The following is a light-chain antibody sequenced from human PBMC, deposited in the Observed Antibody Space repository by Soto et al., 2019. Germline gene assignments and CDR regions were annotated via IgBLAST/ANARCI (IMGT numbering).Light chain of an antibody. V-gene: IGKV2-30*01. Sequence: DVVLTQSPLSLSVALGQPASISCRSSQSLVFSDGNIYLNWFQQRPGQSPRRLIYKVSNGDSGVPDRFSGSGSGTDFTLNISRVEAEGVAVYYCMQGTRWLWTFRQGTKVEIK. J-gene: IGKJ1*01. CDR1: QSLVFSDGNIY. CDR2: KVS. CDR3: MQGTRWLWT.